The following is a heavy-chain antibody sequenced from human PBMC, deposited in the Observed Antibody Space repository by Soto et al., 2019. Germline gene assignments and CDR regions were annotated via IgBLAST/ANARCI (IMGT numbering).Heavy chain of an antibody. CDR2: ISNSGGST. D-gene: IGHD6-13*01. J-gene: IGHJ4*02. Sequence: EVHLLESGGGLVQPGESLRLSCAASGFTFSSYAMTWVRQAPGKGLEWVSGISNSGGSTYYTESVRCRFTISRDNSKNTLYLQMNSLRAEDTAVYYCANRIAASGSGWDYWGQGTLVTVSS. CDR1: GFTFSSYA. V-gene: IGHV3-23*01. CDR3: ANRIAASGSGWDY.